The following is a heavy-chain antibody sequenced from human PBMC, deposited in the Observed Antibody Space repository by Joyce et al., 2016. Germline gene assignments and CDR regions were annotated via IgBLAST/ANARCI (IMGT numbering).Heavy chain of an antibody. Sequence: QVHLQQWGAGLLKPSDPLSLTCSVYAGSLSGYSWSWIRQSPGKGLEWIGELNQGGSTNYNPSLKSRVTISRDTPSNNFSLKLSSVTAADAAVYYCVRGLGYYDNSGYYPVWGQGTLVTVSS. J-gene: IGHJ4*02. CDR3: VRGLGYYDNSGYYPV. D-gene: IGHD3-22*01. CDR1: AGSLSGYS. V-gene: IGHV4-34*02. CDR2: LNQGGST.